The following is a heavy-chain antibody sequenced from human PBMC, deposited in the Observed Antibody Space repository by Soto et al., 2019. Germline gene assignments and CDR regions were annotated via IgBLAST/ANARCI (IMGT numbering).Heavy chain of an antibody. CDR1: GGTFSSYA. CDR2: IIPIFGTA. D-gene: IGHD3-10*01. Sequence: QVQLVQSGAEVKKPGSSVKVSYKASGGTFSSYAISWVRQAPGQGLEWMGGIIPIFGTANYAQKFQGRVTITADESTSTAYMELSSLRSEDTAVYYCASKWFGELSPDLYGMDVWGQGTTVTVS. V-gene: IGHV1-69*01. J-gene: IGHJ6*02. CDR3: ASKWFGELSPDLYGMDV.